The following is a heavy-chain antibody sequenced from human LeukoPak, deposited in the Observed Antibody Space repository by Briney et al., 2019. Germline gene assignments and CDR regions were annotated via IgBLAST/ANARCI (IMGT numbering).Heavy chain of an antibody. CDR2: IIPIFGTA. CDR3: ARAIVGTTCFDY. CDR1: GYTFTSYG. V-gene: IGHV1-69*05. J-gene: IGHJ4*02. D-gene: IGHD1-26*01. Sequence: AVKVSCKASGYTFTSYGISWVRQAPGQGLEWMGRIIPIFGTANYAQKFRGRVTITTDESTSTAYMELSSLRSEDTAVYYCARAIVGTTCFDYWGQGTLVTVSS.